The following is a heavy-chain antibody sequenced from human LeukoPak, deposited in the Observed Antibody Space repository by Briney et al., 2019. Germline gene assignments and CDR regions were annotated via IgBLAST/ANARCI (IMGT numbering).Heavy chain of an antibody. J-gene: IGHJ4*02. CDR3: AKDRSSEMSYFDY. V-gene: IGHV3-23*01. CDR1: GFTFSDYA. Sequence: GGSLRLSCAASGFTFSDYAMSWVRQAPGKGLEWVSAISGRGRSTLYADSVKGRFTISRDNSKNTLYLQMNSLRADDTAVYYCAKDRSSEMSYFDYWGQGTLVTVSS. CDR2: ISGRGRST.